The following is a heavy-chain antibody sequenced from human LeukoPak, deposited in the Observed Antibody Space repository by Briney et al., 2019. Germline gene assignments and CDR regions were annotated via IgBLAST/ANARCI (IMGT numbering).Heavy chain of an antibody. CDR2: IYYTGST. J-gene: IGHJ4*02. CDR1: GGSISSLY. V-gene: IGHV4-59*08. Sequence: PSETLSLTCSVSGGSISSLYWSWIRQPPRQGLERNGYIYYTGSTNYNPSLMSRVAMFVDMSKSQFSLRLSSVTAADTAVYYCARHRAYSSSAPFDYWGEGALVTVSS. D-gene: IGHD6-6*01. CDR3: ARHRAYSSSAPFDY.